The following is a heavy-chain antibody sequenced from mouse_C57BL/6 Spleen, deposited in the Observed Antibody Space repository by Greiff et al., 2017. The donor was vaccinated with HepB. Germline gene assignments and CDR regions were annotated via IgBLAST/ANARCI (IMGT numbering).Heavy chain of an antibody. CDR2: IDPSDSYT. V-gene: IGHV1-50*01. CDR1: GYTFTSYW. CDR3: AYSNSYFDY. D-gene: IGHD2-5*01. J-gene: IGHJ2*01. Sequence: QVQLQQPGAELVKPGASVKLSCKASGYTFTSYWMQWVKQRPGQGLEWIGEIDPSDSYTNYNQKFKGKATLTVDTSSSTAYMQLSSLTSEDSAVYYCAYSNSYFDYWGQGTTLTVSS.